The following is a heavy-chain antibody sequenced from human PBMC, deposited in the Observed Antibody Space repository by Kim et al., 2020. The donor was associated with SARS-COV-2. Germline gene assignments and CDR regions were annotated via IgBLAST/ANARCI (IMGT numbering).Heavy chain of an antibody. CDR1: GGTFSSYA. CDR3: AIAGLGRYFDWLYGDYYYG. D-gene: IGHD3-9*01. CDR2: IIPILGIA. Sequence: SVKVSCKASGGTFSSYAISWVRQAPGQGLEWMGRIIPILGIANYAQKFQGRVTITADKSTSTAYMELSSLRSEDTAVYYCAIAGLGRYFDWLYGDYYYG. V-gene: IGHV1-69*04. J-gene: IGHJ6*01.